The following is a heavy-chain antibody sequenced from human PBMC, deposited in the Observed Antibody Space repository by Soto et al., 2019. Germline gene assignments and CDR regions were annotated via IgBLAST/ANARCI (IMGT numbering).Heavy chain of an antibody. V-gene: IGHV4-34*01. J-gene: IGHJ4*02. CDR3: ARDSYQTYFYGSGHFDY. CDR2: INHSGST. D-gene: IGHD3-10*01. CDR1: GGSFSGYY. Sequence: SETLSLTCAVYGGSFSGYYWTWIRQPPGTGLEWIGEINHSGSTNYNPSLKSRVTISVDTSKNQFSLKLTSVTAEDTALYFCARDSYQTYFYGSGHFDYWGQGALVTVSS.